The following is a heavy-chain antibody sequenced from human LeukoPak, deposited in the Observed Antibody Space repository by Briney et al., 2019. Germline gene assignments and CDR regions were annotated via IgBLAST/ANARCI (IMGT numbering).Heavy chain of an antibody. V-gene: IGHV1-69*05. D-gene: IGHD3-3*01. J-gene: IGHJ4*02. CDR2: IIPIFGTA. CDR1: GGTFSSYA. Sequence: ASVKVSCKASGGTFSSYAISWVRQAPGQGLEWMGGIIPIFGTANYAQKFQGRVTITTDESTSTAYMELSSLRSEDTAVYYCARVSDFWSGYYSASGGYFDYWGQGTLVTVSS. CDR3: ARVSDFWSGYYSASGGYFDY.